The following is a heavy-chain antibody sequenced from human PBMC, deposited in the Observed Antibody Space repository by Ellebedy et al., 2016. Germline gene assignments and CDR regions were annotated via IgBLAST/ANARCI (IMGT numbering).Heavy chain of an antibody. CDR3: AREPYTGGTHGSFQSLVYYYYGMDV. D-gene: IGHD1-26*01. J-gene: IGHJ6*02. V-gene: IGHV3-48*04. Sequence: GGSLRLXCVASGFTFSSYSMNWVRQAPGKGLEWVSYISSSSSTIYYADSVKGRFTISRDNAKNSLYLQMNSLRAEDTAVYYCAREPYTGGTHGSFQSLVYYYYGMDVWGQGTTVTVSS. CDR2: ISSSSSTI. CDR1: GFTFSSYS.